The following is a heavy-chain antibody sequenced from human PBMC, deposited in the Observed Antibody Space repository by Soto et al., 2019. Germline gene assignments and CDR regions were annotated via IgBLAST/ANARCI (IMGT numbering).Heavy chain of an antibody. Sequence: QVQLVQSGAEVKKPGASVKVSCKASGYTFTSYAMHWVRQAPGQRLEWMGWINAGNGNTKYSQKFQGRVTITRDTSASTAYMELSSLRSEDTAVYYCARYSSGARFAFDIWGQGTMVTGSS. J-gene: IGHJ3*02. D-gene: IGHD6-19*01. V-gene: IGHV1-3*01. CDR1: GYTFTSYA. CDR3: ARYSSGARFAFDI. CDR2: INAGNGNT.